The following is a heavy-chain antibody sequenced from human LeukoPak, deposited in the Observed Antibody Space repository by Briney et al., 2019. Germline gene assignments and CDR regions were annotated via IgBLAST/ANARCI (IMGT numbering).Heavy chain of an antibody. CDR1: GGSISSYY. CDR3: ARALGSGSSNFDY. J-gene: IGHJ4*02. V-gene: IGHV4-59*01. Sequence: SETLSLTCTVSGGSISSYYWSWIRQPPGKGLEWIGYIYYSGSTNYNPSLKSRVTISVDTSKNQFSLKLSSVTAADTAVYYCARALGSGSSNFDYWGQGTLVTVSS. D-gene: IGHD3-10*01. CDR2: IYYSGST.